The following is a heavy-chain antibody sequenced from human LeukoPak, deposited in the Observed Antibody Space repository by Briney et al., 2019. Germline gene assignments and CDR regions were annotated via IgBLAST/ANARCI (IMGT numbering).Heavy chain of an antibody. CDR3: ARDGALRFLEWLFPFDP. J-gene: IGHJ5*02. V-gene: IGHV1-2*02. D-gene: IGHD3-3*01. CDR2: INPNSGGT. Sequence: ASVKVSCKASGYTFTGYYMHWVRQAPGQGLEWMGWINPNSGGTNYAQKFQGRVTMTRDTSISTAYMELSRLRSDDTAVYYCARDGALRFLEWLFPFDPWGQGTLVTVSS. CDR1: GYTFTGYY.